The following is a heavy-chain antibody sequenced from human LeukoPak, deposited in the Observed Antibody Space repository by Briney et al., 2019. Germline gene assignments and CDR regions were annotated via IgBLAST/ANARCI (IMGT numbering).Heavy chain of an antibody. D-gene: IGHD5-18*01. CDR3: ARSPEGYSYNYRYFDY. V-gene: IGHV1-2*02. CDR2: INPNSGGT. CDR1: GYTFTSYY. J-gene: IGHJ4*02. Sequence: ASVTVSCTASGYTFTSYYMHWVRQAPGQGLEWMGWINPNSGGTNFAQNFQGRVTMTRDTSISTAYMELSRLRSDDTAVFYCARSPEGYSYNYRYFDYWGQGTLATVSS.